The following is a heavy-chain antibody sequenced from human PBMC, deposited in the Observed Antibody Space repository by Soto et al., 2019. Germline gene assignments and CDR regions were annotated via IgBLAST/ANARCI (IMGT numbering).Heavy chain of an antibody. V-gene: IGHV1-2*04. J-gene: IGHJ6*02. CDR1: GYTFTGYY. D-gene: IGHD2-21*01. CDR3: ARANSDLDYYGMDV. CDR2: INPNRGGT. Sequence: ASVKVSCKASGYTFTGYYMHWVRQAPGQGLEWMGWINPNRGGTNYAQKFQGWVTMTGDTSISTAYMELTRLRSDDTAVYYCARANSDLDYYGMDVWGQGTTVTVSS.